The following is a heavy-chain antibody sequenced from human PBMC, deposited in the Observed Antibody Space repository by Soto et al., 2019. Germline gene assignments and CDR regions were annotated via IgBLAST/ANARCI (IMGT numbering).Heavy chain of an antibody. D-gene: IGHD5-18*01. Sequence: QEQLVQSGAEVKKPGASVKVSCKASGYTFTGYYMHWVRQAPGQGLEWMGWINPNSGDTNYAQRCQGWVTMTRDTSINTAYMELSRLKSDDTAVYYCARDFSWIQPFYSYYYFGLDVWGQGTTVTVS. J-gene: IGHJ6*02. V-gene: IGHV1-2*04. CDR2: INPNSGDT. CDR3: ARDFSWIQPFYSYYYFGLDV. CDR1: GYTFTGYY.